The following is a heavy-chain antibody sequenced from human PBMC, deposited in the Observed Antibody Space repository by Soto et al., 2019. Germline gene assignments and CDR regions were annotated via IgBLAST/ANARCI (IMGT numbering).Heavy chain of an antibody. J-gene: IGHJ6*02. CDR1: GDSVSSNSAA. CDR3: ARDGLLLESYYFYYGLDV. D-gene: IGHD2-15*01. CDR2: TYYRSKWYI. Sequence: SQTLSLTCAISGDSVSSNSAAWNWIRQSPSRGLEWLGRTYYRSKWYIDYAVSVKSRITIIPDASKNQFSLQLNSVTPEDMAVYYCARDGLLLESYYFYYGLDVWGQGTTVTVSS. V-gene: IGHV6-1*01.